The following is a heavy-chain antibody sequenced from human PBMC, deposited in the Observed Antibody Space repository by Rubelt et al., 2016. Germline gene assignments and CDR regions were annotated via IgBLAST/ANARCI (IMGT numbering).Heavy chain of an antibody. D-gene: IGHD4-23*01. CDR1: GYTFTSYG. CDR3: AGDVGGNSVLYYFDY. CDR2: ISAYNGNT. V-gene: IGHV1-18*01. Sequence: QVQLVQSGAEVKKPGVSVKVSCKASGYTFTSYGISWVRQAPGQGLEWMGWISAYNGNTNYAQKLKGRATMTTDTSTSTADMGRRSLRSDDTAVYYGAGDVGGNSVLYYFDYWGQGTLVTVSS. J-gene: IGHJ4*02.